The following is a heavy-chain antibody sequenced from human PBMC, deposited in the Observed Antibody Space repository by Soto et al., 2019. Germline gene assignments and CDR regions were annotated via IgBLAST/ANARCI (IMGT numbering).Heavy chain of an antibody. J-gene: IGHJ4*02. CDR3: ARSPTDIVVVPAPTTFIQYYFDY. CDR2: INHSGST. CDR1: GGSFSGYY. D-gene: IGHD2-2*01. V-gene: IGHV4-34*01. Sequence: SETLSLTCAVYGGSFSGYYWSWIRQPPGKGLEWIGEINHSGSTNYNPSLKSRVTISVDTSKNQFSLKLSSVTAADTAVYYCARSPTDIVVVPAPTTFIQYYFDYWGQGTLVTVSS.